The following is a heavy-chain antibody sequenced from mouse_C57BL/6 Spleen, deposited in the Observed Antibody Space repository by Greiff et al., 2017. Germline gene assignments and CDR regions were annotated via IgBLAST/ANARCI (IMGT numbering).Heavy chain of an antibody. D-gene: IGHD1-1*01. CDR1: GYTFTSYW. Sequence: QVQLQQPGAELVKPGASVKVSCKASGYTFTSYWMHWVKQRPGQGLEWIGRIHPSDRDTNYNQKFKGKATLTVDKSSSTAYMQLSSLTSEDSAVYYCARYYYGSRESFDDWGQGTTLTVSS. CDR2: IHPSDRDT. J-gene: IGHJ2*01. V-gene: IGHV1-74*01. CDR3: ARYYYGSRESFDD.